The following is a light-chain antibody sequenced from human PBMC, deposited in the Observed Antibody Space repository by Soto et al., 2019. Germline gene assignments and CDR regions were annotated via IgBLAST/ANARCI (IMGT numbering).Light chain of an antibody. Sequence: QSALTQPPSVSGSPGQSVAISCTGTSSDVGNSNGVSWYHQPPGTAPKLMIYDVNNRPSGVPDRFSGSKSGNTASLTISGPQAEDEGDYYCSSYTSSSTYVFGTGTKLTVL. V-gene: IGLV2-18*02. CDR2: DVN. CDR1: SSDVGNSNG. CDR3: SSYTSSSTYV. J-gene: IGLJ1*01.